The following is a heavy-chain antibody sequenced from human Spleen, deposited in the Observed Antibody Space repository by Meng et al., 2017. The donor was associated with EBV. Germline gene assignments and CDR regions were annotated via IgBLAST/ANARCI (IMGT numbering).Heavy chain of an antibody. J-gene: IGHJ2*01. CDR1: GGAFSRPF. V-gene: IGHV4-34*01. Sequence: QVHLQQWGAGLLKASETLSLSFAVNGGAFSRPFWSWVRQPPGKGLEWVGEINISVSTEYNPSLKSRVTISEDTSRNQVSLKVRSVTAADTAVYYCARGGPYYFDIWGRGTLVTVSS. CDR3: ARGGPYYFDI. CDR2: INISVST.